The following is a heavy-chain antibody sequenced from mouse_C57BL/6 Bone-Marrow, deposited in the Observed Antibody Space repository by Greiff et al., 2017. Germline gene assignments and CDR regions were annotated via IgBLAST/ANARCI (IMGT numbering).Heavy chain of an antibody. Sequence: QVQLQQSGAELVKPGASVKISCKASGYAFSSYWMNWVKQRPGKGLEWIGQIYPGDGDTNYNGKFKGKATLTADKSSSTAYMQLSSLTSEGSAVYFFARYYYGSSYWYFDVWGTGTTVTVSS. CDR1: GYAFSSYW. CDR2: IYPGDGDT. J-gene: IGHJ1*03. V-gene: IGHV1-80*01. CDR3: ARYYYGSSYWYFDV. D-gene: IGHD1-1*01.